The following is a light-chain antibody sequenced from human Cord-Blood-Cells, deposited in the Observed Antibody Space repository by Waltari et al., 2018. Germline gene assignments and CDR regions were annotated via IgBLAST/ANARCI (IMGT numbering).Light chain of an antibody. V-gene: IGLV5-45*01. Sequence: QDVLTQPASLSASPGASASTTCTLRSGINVGTYSIYWYQPQPGSPPQYLLRYKSDSDKQQGSGVPSRFSGSKDASANAGILLISGLQSEDEADYYCMIWHSSAWVFGGGTKLTVL. CDR2: YKSDSDK. J-gene: IGLJ3*02. CDR1: SGINVGTYS. CDR3: MIWHSSAWV.